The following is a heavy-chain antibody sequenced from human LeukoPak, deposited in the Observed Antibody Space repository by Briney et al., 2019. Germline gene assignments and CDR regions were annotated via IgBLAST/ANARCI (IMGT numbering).Heavy chain of an antibody. D-gene: IGHD1-26*01. CDR3: ARDPRIVGATYVDY. CDR2: IYYSGST. V-gene: IGHV4-39*07. J-gene: IGHJ4*02. CDR1: GGSISSSSYY. Sequence: KASETLSLTCTVSGGSISSSSYYWGWIRQPPGKGLEWIGSIYYSGSTYYNPSLKSRVTISVDTSKNQFSLKLSSVTAADTAVYYCARDPRIVGATYVDYWGQGTLVTVSS.